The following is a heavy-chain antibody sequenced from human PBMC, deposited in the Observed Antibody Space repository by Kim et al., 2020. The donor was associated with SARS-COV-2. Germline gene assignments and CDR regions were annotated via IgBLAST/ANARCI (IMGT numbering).Heavy chain of an antibody. Sequence: GGSLRLSCAAYGLTFRTYGLCMICQAPRKWLVSVARINTDANSPNYADTVKDLFTISRDNPKNTLYLQMNSLRAEDTAVYYCARPSSTSCPCYYMDVWGKVT. CDR2: INTDANSP. J-gene: IGHJ6*03. CDR3: ARPSSTSCPCYYMDV. D-gene: IGHD2-2*01. V-gene: IGHV3-74*01. CDR1: GLTFRTYG.